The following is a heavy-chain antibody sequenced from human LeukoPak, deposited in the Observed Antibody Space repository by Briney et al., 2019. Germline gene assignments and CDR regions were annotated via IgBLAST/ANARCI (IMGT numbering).Heavy chain of an antibody. V-gene: IGHV3-30*04. CDR1: GFTFSSYA. J-gene: IGHJ6*03. D-gene: IGHD1-1*01. CDR3: AREGSLERGPYYMDV. CDR2: ISYDGSNR. Sequence: GGSLRLSCAASGFTFSSYAMHWVRQAPGKVLEWVAVISYDGSNRYYADSVKGRFTISRDNSKNTLYLQMNSLRAEDTAVYHCAREGSLERGPYYMDVWGKGTTATVSS.